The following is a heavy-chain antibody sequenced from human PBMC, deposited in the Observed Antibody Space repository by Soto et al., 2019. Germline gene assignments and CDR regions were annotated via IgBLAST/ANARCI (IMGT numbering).Heavy chain of an antibody. Sequence: GGSLRLSRSAFSFSFSSYRMLCLRQAPGKGLEWVAVISYDGSNKYYADSVKGRFTISRDNSKNTLYLQMNSLRAEDTAAYYCAKNVWGITIFGGMDVWGQGT. CDR2: ISYDGSNK. CDR3: AKNVWGITIFGGMDV. CDR1: SFSFSSYR. V-gene: IGHV3-30*18. J-gene: IGHJ6*02. D-gene: IGHD3-9*01.